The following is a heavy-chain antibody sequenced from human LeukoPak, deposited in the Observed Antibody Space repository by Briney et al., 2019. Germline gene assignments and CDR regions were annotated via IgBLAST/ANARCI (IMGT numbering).Heavy chain of an antibody. CDR2: ISWNSGSI. D-gene: IGHD6-19*01. Sequence: FLRLFCAASGITFGDYAMHLVRQAPGEGPEWVSGISWNSGSIGYADSVKGRFTISRDNAKNSLYLQMNSLRAEDTAVYYCARRGSGWPVDYWGQGTLVTVSS. V-gene: IGHV3-9*01. CDR3: ARRGSGWPVDY. CDR1: GITFGDYA. J-gene: IGHJ4*02.